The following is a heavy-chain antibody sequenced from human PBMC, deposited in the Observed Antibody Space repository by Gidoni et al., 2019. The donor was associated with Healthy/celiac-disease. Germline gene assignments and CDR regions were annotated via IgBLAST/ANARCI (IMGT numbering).Heavy chain of an antibody. Sequence: QVQLQQWGAGLLKPSETLSLTCAVYGGSFSGYYWSWIRQPPGKGLEWIGEINHSGSTNYNPSLKSRVTISVDTSKNQFSLKLSSVTAADTAVYYCARLPPRPYVWGSYRYPYWYFDLWGRGTLVTVSS. V-gene: IGHV4-34*01. CDR3: ARLPPRPYVWGSYRYPYWYFDL. CDR2: INHSGST. D-gene: IGHD3-16*02. J-gene: IGHJ2*01. CDR1: GGSFSGYY.